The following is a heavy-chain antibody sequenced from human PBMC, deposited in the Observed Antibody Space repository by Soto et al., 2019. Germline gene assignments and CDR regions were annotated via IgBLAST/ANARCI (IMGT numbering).Heavy chain of an antibody. CDR3: ARWAGQVRDYGGPFDY. CDR2: ISTYNTNT. D-gene: IGHD4-17*01. V-gene: IGHV1-18*04. CDR1: GERFTTYG. Sequence: ASVKVSCKASGERFTTYGISWVRQAPGQGLEWMGWISTYNTNTNYAPKFQGRLLLTTDTSTTTAHMELRSLRPDDTAVYYCARWAGQVRDYGGPFDYWGQGTLVTVSS. J-gene: IGHJ4*02.